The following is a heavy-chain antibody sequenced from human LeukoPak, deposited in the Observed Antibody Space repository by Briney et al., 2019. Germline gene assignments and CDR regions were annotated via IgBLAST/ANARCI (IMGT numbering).Heavy chain of an antibody. CDR2: IHYSGSV. Sequence: SETLSLTCAVSGGSMRSNNYYWGWIRQPPGKGLEWIGTIHYSGSVYYNPSLKSRVTISVDTSKNQFSLKLSSVTAADTAVYYCARDRFYGGAVAPIDYWGQGTLVTVSS. V-gene: IGHV4-39*07. CDR3: ARDRFYGGAVAPIDY. CDR1: GGSMRSNNYY. J-gene: IGHJ4*02. D-gene: IGHD4/OR15-4a*01.